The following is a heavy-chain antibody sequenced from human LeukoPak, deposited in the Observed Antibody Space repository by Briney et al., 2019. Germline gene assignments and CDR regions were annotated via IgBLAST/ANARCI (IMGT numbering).Heavy chain of an antibody. CDR2: INPNSGGT. J-gene: IGHJ4*02. Sequence: ASVKVSCKASGYTFTGYYMHWVRQAPGQGLEWMGWINPNSGGTNYAQKFQGRVTMTRDTSISTAYMELSRLRSDDTAVYYCASPQLRDYYDSSGFDYWGQGTLVTVSS. CDR1: GYTFTGYY. V-gene: IGHV1-2*02. D-gene: IGHD3-22*01. CDR3: ASPQLRDYYDSSGFDY.